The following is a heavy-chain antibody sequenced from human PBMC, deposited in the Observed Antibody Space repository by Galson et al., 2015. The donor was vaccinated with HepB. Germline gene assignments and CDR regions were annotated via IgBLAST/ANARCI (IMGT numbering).Heavy chain of an antibody. Sequence: SLRLSCAASGFTFSSYAMSWVRQAPGKGLEWVSAISGSGGSTYYADSVKGRFTISRDNSKNTLYLQMNSLRAEDTAVYYCAKDKSSSWYLSPWGFDYWGQGTLVTVSS. D-gene: IGHD6-13*01. V-gene: IGHV3-23*01. CDR1: GFTFSSYA. CDR2: ISGSGGST. J-gene: IGHJ4*02. CDR3: AKDKSSSWYLSPWGFDY.